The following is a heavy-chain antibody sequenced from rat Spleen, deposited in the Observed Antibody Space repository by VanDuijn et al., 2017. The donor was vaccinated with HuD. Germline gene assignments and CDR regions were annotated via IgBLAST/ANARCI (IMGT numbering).Heavy chain of an antibody. Sequence: EVQLVESDGGLVQPGRSLKLSCAASGFTFSDYYMAWVRQAPTKGLEWVATISYDGGNTYCRDSVKGRFTISRDNAKNILYLQMDSLNSEDSATYYCARGRSLRGYYFDYWGQGVMVTVSS. CDR3: ARGRSLRGYYFDY. CDR1: GFTFSDYY. V-gene: IGHV5-29*01. J-gene: IGHJ2*01. CDR2: ISYDGGNT. D-gene: IGHD3-1*01.